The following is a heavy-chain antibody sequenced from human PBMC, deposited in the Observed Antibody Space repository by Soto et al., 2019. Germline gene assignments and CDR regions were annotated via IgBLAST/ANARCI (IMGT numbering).Heavy chain of an antibody. CDR2: IKEDGSEK. V-gene: IGHV3-7*03. Sequence: EVQLVESGGGLVQPGGSLRLSCAASEFTFSNFWMSWVRQAPGKGLEWVANIKEDGSEKYYVDSVKGRFTISRDSAKKSLYLQMVSMRAEDTAVYYCARLRKGGHCDYWGQGALVTVST. CDR1: EFTFSNFW. D-gene: IGHD1-26*01. CDR3: ARLRKGGHCDY. J-gene: IGHJ4*02.